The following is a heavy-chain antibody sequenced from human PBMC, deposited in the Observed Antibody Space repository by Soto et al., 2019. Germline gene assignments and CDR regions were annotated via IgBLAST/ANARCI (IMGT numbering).Heavy chain of an antibody. CDR2: IYPGDSDT. V-gene: IGHV5-51*01. J-gene: IGHJ5*02. CDR1: GYSFTSYW. CDR3: AITGWVAAANVGGDWFDP. Sequence: GESLKISCKGSGYSFTSYWIGWVRQMPGKGLEWMGIIYPGDSDTRYSPSFQGQVTISADKSISTAYLQWSSLKASDTAMYYCAITGWVAAANVGGDWFDPWGQGTLVTVSS. D-gene: IGHD2-15*01.